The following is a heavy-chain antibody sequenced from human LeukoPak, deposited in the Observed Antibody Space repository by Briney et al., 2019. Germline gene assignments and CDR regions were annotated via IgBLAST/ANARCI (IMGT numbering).Heavy chain of an antibody. Sequence: PGGSLRLSCVVSGFTFSSCAMTWVRQAPGRGLEWVSAISGGGGGTTYYAESVKGRFTISGDNSKNTVYLQMRSLRAEDTAIYFCAKGRAGGWNGGDRWGQGTLVTVSS. V-gene: IGHV3-23*01. CDR3: AKGRAGGWNGGDR. D-gene: IGHD1-1*01. CDR1: GFTFSSCA. J-gene: IGHJ5*02. CDR2: ISGGGGGTT.